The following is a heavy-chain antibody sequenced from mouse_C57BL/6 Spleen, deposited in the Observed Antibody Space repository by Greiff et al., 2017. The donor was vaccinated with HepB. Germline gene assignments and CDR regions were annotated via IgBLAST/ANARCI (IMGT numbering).Heavy chain of an antibody. CDR2: IDPEDGET. Sequence: VQLKQSGAELVKPGASVKLSCTASGFNIKDYYMHWVKQRTEQGLEWIGRIDPEDGETKYAPKFQGKANITADTSSTTAYLHLISLTSEDAAVYYCARSGYYNNCFAYWGQGTLVTVSA. CDR1: GFNIKDYY. J-gene: IGHJ3*01. V-gene: IGHV14-2*01. CDR3: ARSGYYNNCFAY. D-gene: IGHD2-5*01.